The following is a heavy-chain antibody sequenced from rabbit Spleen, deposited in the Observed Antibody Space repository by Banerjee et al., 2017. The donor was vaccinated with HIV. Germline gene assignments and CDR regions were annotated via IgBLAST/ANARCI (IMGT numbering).Heavy chain of an antibody. J-gene: IGHJ4*01. V-gene: IGHV1S45*01. CDR3: ARDTATSL. CDR1: GLSFSSRFW. CDR2: IYTGSSATT. D-gene: IGHD1-1*01. Sequence: QEQLEESGGDLVKPEGSLTLTCTVSGLSFSSRFWISWVRQAPGKGLEWIADIYTGSSATTYYATWAKGRFTISKTSSTTVTLQMTSLTAADTATYFCARDTATSLWGPGTLVTVS.